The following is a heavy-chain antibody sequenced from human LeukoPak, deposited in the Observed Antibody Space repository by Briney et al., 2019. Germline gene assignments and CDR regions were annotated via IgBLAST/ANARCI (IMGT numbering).Heavy chain of an antibody. D-gene: IGHD6-6*01. V-gene: IGHV1-18*01. J-gene: IGHJ4*01. CDR2: ISGYNANT. Sequence: ASVKVSCKASGYTFVTYGVTWVRQAPGQGLEWMGWISGYNANTNYQQKIQGRATMTTDISTNTAYMELRSLRSDDTAVYFCGRGGISSRIDYWGHGTLVTVSS. CDR1: GYTFVTYG. CDR3: GRGGISSRIDY.